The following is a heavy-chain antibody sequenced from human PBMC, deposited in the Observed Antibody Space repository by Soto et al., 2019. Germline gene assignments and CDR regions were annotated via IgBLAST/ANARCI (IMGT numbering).Heavy chain of an antibody. V-gene: IGHV1-2*02. D-gene: IGHD1-26*01. CDR3: ARGRKVGATYYFDC. J-gene: IGHJ4*02. CDR2: INPNSGGT. Sequence: ASVKVSCKXSGYTFTGYYMHWVRQAPGQGLEWMGWINPNSGGTNYAQKFQGRVTMTRDTSISTAYMELSRLRSGDTAVYYCARGRKVGATYYFDCWGQGTLVTVSS. CDR1: GYTFTGYY.